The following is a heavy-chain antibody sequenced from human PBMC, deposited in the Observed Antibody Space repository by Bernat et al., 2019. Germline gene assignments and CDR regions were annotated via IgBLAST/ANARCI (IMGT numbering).Heavy chain of an antibody. CDR1: GFSFSSYS. CDR3: ARDRRATTSYYYYGLDV. V-gene: IGHV3-21*01. D-gene: IGHD1-26*01. CDR2: ISSSRSYI. Sequence: EVQLVESGGGLVQPGRSLRLSCAASGFSFSSYSMSWVRQAPGKGLEWVSSISSSRSYIYYSDSVKGRFTISRDNAKNSLYLQMNSLRAEETAVYYCARDRRATTSYYYYGLDVWGQGTTVTVSS. J-gene: IGHJ6*02.